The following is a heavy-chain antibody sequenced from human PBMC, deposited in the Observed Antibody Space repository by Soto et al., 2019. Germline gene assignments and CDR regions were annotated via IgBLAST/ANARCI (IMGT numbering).Heavy chain of an antibody. J-gene: IGHJ4*02. CDR1: GFTFDDYA. Sequence: EVQLVESGGGVVRPGGSLRLSCAASGFTFDDYAMSWVRQAPGKGLEWVAGINWNGRSTTYADSLKGRFTISRDNAKNSLHLQINSLRAEDTALYFCARCSSTSCYIMASFVYWGQGTLVTVSS. CDR3: ARCSSTSCYIMASFVY. V-gene: IGHV3-20*04. CDR2: INWNGRST. D-gene: IGHD2-2*02.